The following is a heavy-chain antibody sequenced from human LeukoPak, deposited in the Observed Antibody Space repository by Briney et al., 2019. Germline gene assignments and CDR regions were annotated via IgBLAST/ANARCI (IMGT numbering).Heavy chain of an antibody. D-gene: IGHD2-2*01. J-gene: IGHJ3*02. V-gene: IGHV4-39*01. CDR3: ARWVYCSSINCSTGDAFDT. CDR1: GYSISSSSYY. Sequence: KPSETLSLTCTVSGYSISSSSYYWGWIRQPPGKGLEWIGSIFYSGSTYYNPSLKSRVTISVDTSKNEFSLKLSSVTAADTAVYSCARWVYCSSINCSTGDAFDTWGQGTMVTVSS. CDR2: IFYSGST.